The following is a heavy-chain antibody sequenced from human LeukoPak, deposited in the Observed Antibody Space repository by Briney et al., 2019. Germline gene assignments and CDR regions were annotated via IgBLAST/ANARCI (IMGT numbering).Heavy chain of an antibody. CDR3: ARDTHGMDV. V-gene: IGHV3-33*01. CDR1: GFTFSSYG. CDR2: IWYDGSNK. Sequence: GRSLRLSCAASGFTFSSYGMHWVRQAPGKGLEWVAVIWYDGSNKYYADSVKGRFTISRDNSKNTLYLQMNSLRAEDTAAYYCARDTHGMDVWGQGATVTVSS. J-gene: IGHJ6*02.